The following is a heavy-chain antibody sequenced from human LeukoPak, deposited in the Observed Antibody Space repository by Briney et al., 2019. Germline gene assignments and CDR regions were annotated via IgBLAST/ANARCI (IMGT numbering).Heavy chain of an antibody. V-gene: IGHV3-21*01. CDR2: ISSSSSYI. CDR1: GLTFSSYS. J-gene: IGHJ3*02. Sequence: KPGGSLRLSCAASGLTFSSYSMNWVRQAPGKGLEWVSSISSSSSYIYYADSVKGRFTISRDNAKNSLYLQMNSLRAEDTAVYYCARERLEVLSGESPMSSDAFDIWGQGTMVTVSS. D-gene: IGHD3-16*01. CDR3: ARERLEVLSGESPMSSDAFDI.